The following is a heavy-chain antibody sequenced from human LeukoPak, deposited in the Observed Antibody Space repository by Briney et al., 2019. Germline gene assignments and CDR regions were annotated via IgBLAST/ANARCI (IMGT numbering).Heavy chain of an antibody. D-gene: IGHD3-16*01. CDR1: GVSFSGYF. CDR2: INHSGRT. V-gene: IGHV4-34*01. J-gene: IGHJ5*02. CDR3: ARHASLGWFDP. Sequence: SETLSHTRALYGVSFSGYFWSWIRQPPGKGVGWIGEINHSGRTNYNPSLKNRVTISVAPSKNPLSLKLSSVTAADRAVYYWARHASLGWFDPWGQGTLVTVSS.